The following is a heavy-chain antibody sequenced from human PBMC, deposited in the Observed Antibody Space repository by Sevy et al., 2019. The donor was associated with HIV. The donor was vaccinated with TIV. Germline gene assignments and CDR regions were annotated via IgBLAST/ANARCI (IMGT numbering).Heavy chain of an antibody. D-gene: IGHD1-7*01. V-gene: IGHV1-69*13. CDR2: IIPIFGTA. Sequence: ASVKVSCKASGGTFSSYAISWVRQAPGQGLEWMGGIIPIFGTANYAQKFQGRVTITADESTSTAYMELRSLRSEDTAVYYCASQWEETGTTPSFFDYWGQGTLVTVSS. CDR3: ASQWEETGTTPSFFDY. J-gene: IGHJ4*02. CDR1: GGTFSSYA.